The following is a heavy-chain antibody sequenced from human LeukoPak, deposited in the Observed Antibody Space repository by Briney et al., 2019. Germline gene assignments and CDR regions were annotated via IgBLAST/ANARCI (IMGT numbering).Heavy chain of an antibody. V-gene: IGHV3-23*01. CDR2: ISGSGGST. CDR3: AKYWEGAAAVHDAFDI. CDR1: GFTFSSYA. D-gene: IGHD6-13*01. J-gene: IGHJ3*02. Sequence: GGSLRLSCAASGFTFSSYAMSWVRQAPGKGLEWVSAISGSGGSTYYADSVKGRFTISRDNSKNTLYLQMNSLRAEDTAVYYCAKYWEGAAAVHDAFDIWGQGTMVTVSS.